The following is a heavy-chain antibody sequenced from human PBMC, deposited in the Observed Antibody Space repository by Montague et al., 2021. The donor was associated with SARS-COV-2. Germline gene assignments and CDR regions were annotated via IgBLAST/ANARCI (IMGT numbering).Heavy chain of an antibody. CDR1: GFTFSNIW. Sequence: SLRLSCAASGFTFSNIWMSWVRQAPGKGLEWVANIKPDESEKNYVDSVKGRFSISRDNAKNSLYLQMTDLRAEDTAVYYCARDPRVEQLWFGDYLDVWGQGTLVTVSS. D-gene: IGHD3-10*01. V-gene: IGHV3-7*03. J-gene: IGHJ4*02. CDR3: ARDPRVEQLWFGDYLDV. CDR2: IKPDESEK.